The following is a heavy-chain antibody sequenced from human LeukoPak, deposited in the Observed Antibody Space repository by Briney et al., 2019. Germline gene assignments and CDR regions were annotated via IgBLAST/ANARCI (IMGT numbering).Heavy chain of an antibody. CDR3: ARDPTPYCSSTSCYLLYFDY. V-gene: IGHV1-18*01. D-gene: IGHD2-2*01. CDR1: GGTFSSYG. Sequence: ASVKVSCKASGGTFSSYGISWVRQAPGQGLEWMGWISAYNGNTNYAQKLQGRVTMTTDTSTSTAYMELRSLRSDDTAVYYCARDPTPYCSSTSCYLLYFDYWGQGTLVTVSS. CDR2: ISAYNGNT. J-gene: IGHJ4*02.